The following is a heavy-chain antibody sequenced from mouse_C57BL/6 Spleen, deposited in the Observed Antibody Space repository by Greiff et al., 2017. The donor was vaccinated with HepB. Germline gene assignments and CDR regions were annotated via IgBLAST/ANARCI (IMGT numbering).Heavy chain of an antibody. Sequence: QVQLQQSGAELAKPGASVKLSCKASGYTFTSYWMHWVKQRPGQGLEWIGYINPSSGYTKYNQKFKDKATLTADKSSSTAYMQLSSLTYEDSAVYYCARRERGLPGYFDVWGTGTTVTVSS. V-gene: IGHV1-7*01. J-gene: IGHJ1*03. CDR1: GYTFTSYW. CDR2: INPSSGYT. CDR3: ARRERGLPGYFDV. D-gene: IGHD2-4*01.